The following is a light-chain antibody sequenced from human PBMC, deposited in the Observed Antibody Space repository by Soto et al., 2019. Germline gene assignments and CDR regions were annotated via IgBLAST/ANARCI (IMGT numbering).Light chain of an antibody. Sequence: QSALTQPASVSGSPGQSITISCTGTSSDVGGYNFVSWYQHNPGKAPKLMIYEVSNRPSGLSNRFSGSKSGNTASLTISGLQAEDEADYYCSSYTSSTTLVFGGGTKLPS. CDR3: SSYTSSTTLV. CDR1: SSDVGGYNF. CDR2: EVS. V-gene: IGLV2-14*01. J-gene: IGLJ2*01.